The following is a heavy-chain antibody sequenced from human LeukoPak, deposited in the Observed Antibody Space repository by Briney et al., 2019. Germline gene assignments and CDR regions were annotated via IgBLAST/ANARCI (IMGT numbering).Heavy chain of an antibody. D-gene: IGHD3-10*01. J-gene: IGHJ4*02. V-gene: IGHV4-4*07. Sequence: SETLSLTCTVSGVSISRYYWSWIRQPAGKGLEWIGRIYSSGSTTYNPSLKSRVTMSIDTSKNQFSLKLSSVTAADTAVYYCAREDYYGSGSIDYFDYWGQGTLVTVSS. CDR2: IYSSGST. CDR1: GVSISRYY. CDR3: AREDYYGSGSIDYFDY.